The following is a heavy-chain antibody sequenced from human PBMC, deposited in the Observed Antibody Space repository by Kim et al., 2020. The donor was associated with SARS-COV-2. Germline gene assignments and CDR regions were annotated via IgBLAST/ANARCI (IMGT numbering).Heavy chain of an antibody. CDR1: GYTFISSA. V-gene: IGHV1-3*01. J-gene: IGHJ3*02. CDR2: INAGNGNT. Sequence: ASVKVSCKASGYTFISSAMHWVRQAPGQRLEWMGWINAGNGNTKYSQKFQGRVTITRDTSASTAYMELSSLRSEDTAVYYCGRDSGIYGSGSFDAFDIWGQGTMVTVSS. D-gene: IGHD3-10*01. CDR3: GRDSGIYGSGSFDAFDI.